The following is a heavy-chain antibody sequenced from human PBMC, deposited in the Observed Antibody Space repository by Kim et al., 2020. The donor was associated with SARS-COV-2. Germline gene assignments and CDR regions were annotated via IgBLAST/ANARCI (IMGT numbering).Heavy chain of an antibody. CDR2: VSASGTTM. J-gene: IGHJ3*02. CDR3: ARRRRADAFDI. CDR1: GFTFSSYE. V-gene: IGHV3-48*03. Sequence: GALRLSCAASGFTFSSYEMTWVRQAPGKGLEWVSYVSASGTTMYYADSVRGRFIISGDNARDSLYLQMNSLRAEDTAVYYCARRRRADAFDIWGLGTMV.